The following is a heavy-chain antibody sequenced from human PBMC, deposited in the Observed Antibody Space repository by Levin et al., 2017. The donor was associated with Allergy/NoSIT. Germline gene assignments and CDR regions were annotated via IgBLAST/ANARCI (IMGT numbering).Heavy chain of an antibody. D-gene: IGHD2-2*01. V-gene: IGHV4-39*01. CDR3: ARHIVVVPAATGWFDP. J-gene: IGHJ5*02. CDR2: IYYSGST. CDR1: GGSISSSSYY. Sequence: GSLRLSCTVSGGSISSSSYYWGWIRQPPGKGLEWIGSIYYSGSTYYNPSLKSRVTISVDTSKNQFSLKLSSVTAADTAVYYCARHIVVVPAATGWFDPWGQGTLVTVSS.